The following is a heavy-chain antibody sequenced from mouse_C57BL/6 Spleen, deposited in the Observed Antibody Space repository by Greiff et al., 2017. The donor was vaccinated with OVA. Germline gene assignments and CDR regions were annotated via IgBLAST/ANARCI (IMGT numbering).Heavy chain of an antibody. CDR1: GYSITSDY. D-gene: IGHD1-1*01. J-gene: IGHJ4*01. V-gene: IGHV3-8*01. CDR3: ARSFPYYYGSSYDYAMDY. Sequence: EVKLQESGPGLAKPSQTLSLTCSVTGYSITSDYWNWIRKFPGNKLEYMGYISYSGSTYYNPSLKSRISITRDTSKNQYYLQLNSVTTEDTATYYCARSFPYYYGSSYDYAMDYWGQGTSVTVSS. CDR2: ISYSGST.